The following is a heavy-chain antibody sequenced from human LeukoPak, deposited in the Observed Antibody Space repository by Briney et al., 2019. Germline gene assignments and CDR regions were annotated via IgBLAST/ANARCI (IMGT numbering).Heavy chain of an antibody. D-gene: IGHD3-22*01. CDR3: ARDVYDTTGYGYWYFDL. V-gene: IGHV3-21*01. Sequence: PGGSLRLSCAASGFTFNMYSMNWVRQAPGKGLEWVSSISSSSSYIYYADSVKGRFTISRDNAKNSLYLQMNSLRAEDTAVYYCARDVYDTTGYGYWYFDLWGRGTLVTVSS. J-gene: IGHJ2*01. CDR2: ISSSSSYI. CDR1: GFTFNMYS.